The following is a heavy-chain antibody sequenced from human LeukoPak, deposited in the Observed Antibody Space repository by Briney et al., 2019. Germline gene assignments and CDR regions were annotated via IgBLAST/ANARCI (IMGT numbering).Heavy chain of an antibody. D-gene: IGHD2-8*02. CDR2: IKSKSDGGTT. CDR1: GFTFGNFW. V-gene: IGHV3-15*01. CDR3: TTDSTVSPVSPRPITTSYWGYYY. J-gene: IGHJ4*02. Sequence: GGSLRLSCAASGFTFGNFWMSWVRQAPGKGLEWVARIKSKSDGGTTDYPAPVQGRFTISRDDSRNTLYLQMDSLKTEDTAVYYCTTDSTVSPVSPRPITTSYWGYYYWGQGTLVTVSS.